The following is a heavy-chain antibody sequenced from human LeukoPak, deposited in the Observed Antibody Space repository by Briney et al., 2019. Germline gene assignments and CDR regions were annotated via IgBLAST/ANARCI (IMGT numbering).Heavy chain of an antibody. Sequence: GGSLSLSCAGSAFTFSSYWMSWVRQAPGKGPEWVANIKDDGSEKYYLDSVKGRFTISRDNSKNTLYLQMNSLRAEDTAVYYCAKDSRYSSGWREIYYYYYGMDVWGQGTTVTVSS. CDR3: AKDSRYSSGWREIYYYYYGMDV. CDR2: IKDDGSEK. J-gene: IGHJ6*02. V-gene: IGHV3-7*01. D-gene: IGHD6-19*01. CDR1: AFTFSSYW.